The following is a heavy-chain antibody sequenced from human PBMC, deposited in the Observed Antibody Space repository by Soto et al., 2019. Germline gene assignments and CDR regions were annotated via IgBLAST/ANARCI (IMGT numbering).Heavy chain of an antibody. CDR2: INAGNGNT. CDR3: ARSSVMVQAVDY. D-gene: IGHD3-22*01. J-gene: IGHJ4*02. Sequence: QVQLVQSGAEEKKPGASVKVSCKASGYTFTSYAMHWVRQAPGQRLEWMGWINAGNGNTKYSQKFQGRVTITRDTSASTAYMELSSLRSEDTAVYYCARSSVMVQAVDYWGQGTLVTVSS. CDR1: GYTFTSYA. V-gene: IGHV1-3*05.